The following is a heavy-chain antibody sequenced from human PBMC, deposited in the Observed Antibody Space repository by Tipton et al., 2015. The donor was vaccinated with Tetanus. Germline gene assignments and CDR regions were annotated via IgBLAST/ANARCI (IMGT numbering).Heavy chain of an antibody. D-gene: IGHD3/OR15-3a*01. V-gene: IGHV1-18*01. CDR1: GYTFTSFG. Sequence: QSGPEVKKPGASVKVSCKASGYTFTSFGINWVRQAPGQGLEWMGWINTDKGSTNYAQNLQGRVIMTTDTSTLTAYMELRSLRSDDAAVYYCAGGGAMDCWGQGTLVTVS. CDR3: AGGGAMDC. CDR2: INTDKGST. J-gene: IGHJ1*01.